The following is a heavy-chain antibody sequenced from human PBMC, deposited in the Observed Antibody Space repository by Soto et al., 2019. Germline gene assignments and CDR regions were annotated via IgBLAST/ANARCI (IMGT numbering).Heavy chain of an antibody. V-gene: IGHV4-39*01. J-gene: IGHJ6*03. CDR3: ARQPMRPYGDLLNYYYYYMDV. CDR1: GGSISSSSYY. Sequence: SETLSLTCTVSGGSISSSSYYWGWIRQPPGKGLEWIGSIYYSGSTYYNPSLKSRVTISVDTSKNQFSLKLSSVTAADTAVYYCARQPMRPYGDLLNYYYYYMDVWGKGTTVTVSS. D-gene: IGHD4-17*01. CDR2: IYYSGST.